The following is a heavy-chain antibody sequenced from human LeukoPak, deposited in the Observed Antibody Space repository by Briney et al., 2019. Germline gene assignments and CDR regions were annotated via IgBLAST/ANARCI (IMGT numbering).Heavy chain of an antibody. J-gene: IGHJ5*02. CDR3: ARDVPYSSGWNPPLGFDP. CDR1: GFSFRSYS. D-gene: IGHD6-19*01. Sequence: GGSLRLSCAASGFSFRSYSMNWVRQAPGKGLEYVSAISSNGGSTYYANSVKGRFTISRDNSKNTLYLQMGSLRAEDMAVYYCARDVPYSSGWNPPLGFDPWGQGTLVTVSS. V-gene: IGHV3-64*01. CDR2: ISSNGGST.